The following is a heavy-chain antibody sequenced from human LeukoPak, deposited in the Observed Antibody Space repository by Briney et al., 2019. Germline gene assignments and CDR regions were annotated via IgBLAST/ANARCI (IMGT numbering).Heavy chain of an antibody. Sequence: GASVKVSCKASGYTFTGYYMHWVRQAPGQGLEWMGWISAYNGNTNYAQKLQGRVTMTTDISTSTAYMELRSLRSDDTAVYYCARVARRVRYFDWGSGSDYFDYWGQGTLVTVSS. CDR3: ARVARRVRYFDWGSGSDYFDY. CDR1: GYTFTGYY. V-gene: IGHV1-18*04. CDR2: ISAYNGNT. D-gene: IGHD3-9*01. J-gene: IGHJ4*02.